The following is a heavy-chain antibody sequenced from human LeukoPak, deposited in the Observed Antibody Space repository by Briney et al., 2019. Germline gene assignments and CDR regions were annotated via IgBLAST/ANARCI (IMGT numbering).Heavy chain of an antibody. V-gene: IGHV4-39*01. D-gene: IGHD3-10*01. Sequence: PSETLSLTCTVSGGSISSSSYYWGWIRQPPGKGLEWIGSIYYSGSTYYNPSLKSRVTISVDTSKNQFSLKLSSVTAADTAVYYCASLWSGDPRVDSWGQGTLVTVSS. J-gene: IGHJ5*01. CDR1: GGSISSSSYY. CDR2: IYYSGST. CDR3: ASLWSGDPRVDS.